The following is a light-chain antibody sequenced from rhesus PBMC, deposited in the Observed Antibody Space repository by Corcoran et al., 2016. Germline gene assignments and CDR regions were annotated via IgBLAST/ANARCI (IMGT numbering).Light chain of an antibody. V-gene: IGKV1-25*01. Sequence: DIQMTQSPSSLSASVGDRVTITCTASQAISNNLAWYQQKPGKVPELLIYDASTLQSGVPSRFSGTGSGTDFTLTISSLQPEDFATYYCQHGYDMPWTFGQGSKVEIK. CDR1: QAISNN. J-gene: IGKJ1*01. CDR3: QHGYDMPWT. CDR2: DAS.